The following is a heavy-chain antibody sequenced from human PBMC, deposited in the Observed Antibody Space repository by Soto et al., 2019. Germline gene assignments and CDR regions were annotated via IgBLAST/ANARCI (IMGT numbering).Heavy chain of an antibody. CDR3: ARDRVLGGGQQLVRLAY. D-gene: IGHD6-13*01. V-gene: IGHV3-33*01. CDR2: IWYDGSNK. Sequence: QVQLVESGGGVVQPGRSLRLSCAASGFTFSSYGMHWVRQAPGKGLERVAGIWYDGSNKYYADSVKGRFTISRNNSKNTLSLQMNRLRSEDTAVYYCARDRVLGGGQQLVRLAYWGQGTLVTVSS. J-gene: IGHJ4*02. CDR1: GFTFSSYG.